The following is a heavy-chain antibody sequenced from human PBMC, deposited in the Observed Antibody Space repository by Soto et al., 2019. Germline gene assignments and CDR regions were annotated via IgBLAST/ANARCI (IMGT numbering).Heavy chain of an antibody. J-gene: IGHJ4*02. CDR2: ISSGSSYI. CDR3: ARDILSGGAYPDY. D-gene: IGHD3-10*01. CDR1: GFTFSSYT. Sequence: PGGSLRLSCAASGFTFSSYTMNWVRQAPGKGLEWVSSISSGSSYIYYADSVRGRFTISRDNARNSLFLQMSSLRAADTAVYYCARDILSGGAYPDYWGQGTKVTFSS. V-gene: IGHV3-21*01.